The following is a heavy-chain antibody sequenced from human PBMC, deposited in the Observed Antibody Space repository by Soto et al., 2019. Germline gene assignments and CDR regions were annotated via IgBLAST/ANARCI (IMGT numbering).Heavy chain of an antibody. CDR1: EITFSGYG. J-gene: IGHJ3*02. Sequence: GGSLRLSCAASSEITFSGYGIHWVRQAPGKGLEWVSYISSSSSTIYYADSVKGRFTISRDNAKNSLYLQMNSLKTEDTAVYYCSIGSGYYYGLRAFDIWGQGTMVTVSS. D-gene: IGHD3-22*01. CDR3: SIGSGYYYGLRAFDI. CDR2: ISSSSSTI. V-gene: IGHV3-48*01.